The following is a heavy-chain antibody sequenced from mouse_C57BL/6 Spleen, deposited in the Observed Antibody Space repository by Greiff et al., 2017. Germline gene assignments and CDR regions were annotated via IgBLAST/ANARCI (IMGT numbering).Heavy chain of an antibody. CDR2: IDPENGDT. CDR1: GFNIKDDY. Sequence: EVQLQQSGAELVRPGASVKLSCTASGFNIKDDYMHWVKQRPEQGLEWIGWIDPENGDTEYASKFQGKATITADTFSNTAYLQLSSLTSEDTAVYYCTTGRYYFDYWGQGTTLTVSS. CDR3: TTGRYYFDY. D-gene: IGHD6-1*01. J-gene: IGHJ2*01. V-gene: IGHV14-4*01.